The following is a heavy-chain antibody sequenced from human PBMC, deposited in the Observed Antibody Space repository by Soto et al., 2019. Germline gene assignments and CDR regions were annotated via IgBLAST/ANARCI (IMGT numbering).Heavy chain of an antibody. D-gene: IGHD3-3*01. CDR2: IPGDGSTT. CDR1: GFTFSSYW. J-gene: IGHJ4*02. V-gene: IGHV3-74*01. Sequence: PGGSLRLSCAASGFTFSSYWMHWVRQAPGKGLVWVSHIPGDGSTTSYADSVKGRFTISSDNAKNVLYLQMNSLIAEDKAVYYCSIFAGFWSAIDYWGLGTLVTVSS. CDR3: SIFAGFWSAIDY.